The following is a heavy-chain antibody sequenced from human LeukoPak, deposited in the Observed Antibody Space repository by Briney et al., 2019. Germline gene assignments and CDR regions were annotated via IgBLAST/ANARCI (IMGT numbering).Heavy chain of an antibody. D-gene: IGHD6-6*01. CDR3: ARSSYSSSSSV. CDR2: INSDGSEG. V-gene: IGHV3-7*03. CDR1: GFTFSGFW. Sequence: GGSLRLSCAVSGFTFSGFWMSWSRQAPGKGLEWVASINSDGSEGYDADVVKGRFTISRDNAKNSLYLQINSLRAEDTAVYYCARSSYSSSSSVWGQGTMVTVSS. J-gene: IGHJ3*01.